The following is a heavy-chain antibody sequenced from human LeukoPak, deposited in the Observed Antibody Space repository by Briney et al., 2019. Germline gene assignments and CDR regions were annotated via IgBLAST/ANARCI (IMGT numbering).Heavy chain of an antibody. V-gene: IGHV4-31*03. CDR1: GGSVSSGGYY. CDR3: ARAQYSYGSGSYFDV. J-gene: IGHJ5*02. D-gene: IGHD3-10*01. CDR2: VYYGGST. Sequence: SQTLSLTCTVSGGSVSSGGYYWSWIRQHPGKGLEWIVYVYYGGSTYYNPSLKSRVGMSVDTSKNQFSLKLSSVTVADTAVYYCARAQYSYGSGSYFDVWGQGTLVTVSS.